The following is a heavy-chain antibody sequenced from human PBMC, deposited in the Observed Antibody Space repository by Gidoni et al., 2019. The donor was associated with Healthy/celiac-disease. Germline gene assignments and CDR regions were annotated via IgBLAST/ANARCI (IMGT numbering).Heavy chain of an antibody. CDR1: GYSFTSSW. Sequence: EVQLVQSGAEAKTPGESLKISCTGSGYSFTSSWIGWVRQMPGKGLEWMGIIYPGDSDTRYSPSFQGQVTISADKSISTAYLQWSSLKASDTAMYYCARLGGFGELLSHRFFDYWGQGTLVTVSS. CDR2: IYPGDSDT. CDR3: ARLGGFGELLSHRFFDY. D-gene: IGHD3-10*01. V-gene: IGHV5-51*01. J-gene: IGHJ4*02.